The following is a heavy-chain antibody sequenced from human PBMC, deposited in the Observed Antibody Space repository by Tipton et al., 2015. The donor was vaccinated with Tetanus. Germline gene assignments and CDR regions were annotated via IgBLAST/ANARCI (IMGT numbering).Heavy chain of an antibody. CDR2: ISSSAGPI. D-gene: IGHD3-3*01. J-gene: IGHJ5*01. V-gene: IGHV3-9*01. Sequence: SLRLSCSASGSNFHDFAMHWVRQAPGKGLEWVSGISSSAGPIGFAESVKGRFTISRDDARNSLYLEMNNVRPEDTAFYYCTKGGFGGALNIGFDSWGQGTLVTVSS. CDR3: TKGGFGGALNIGFDS. CDR1: GSNFHDFA.